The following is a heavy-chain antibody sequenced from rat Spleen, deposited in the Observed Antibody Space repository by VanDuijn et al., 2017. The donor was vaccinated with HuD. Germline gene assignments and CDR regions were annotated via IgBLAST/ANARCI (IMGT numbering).Heavy chain of an antibody. V-gene: IGHV5-7*01. J-gene: IGHJ2*01. D-gene: IGHD4-3*01. CDR2: ISSGGSSI. CDR3: AVAGYGY. CDR1: GFTFSSFT. Sequence: EVQLVESGGGLVQPGRSLKLSCAASGFTFSSFTMAWVRQAPKKGLEWIATISSGGSSIYYPDSVKGRFTISRANAKSTLYLQMNSLRSEDTATYYCAVAGYGYWGQGVMVTVSS.